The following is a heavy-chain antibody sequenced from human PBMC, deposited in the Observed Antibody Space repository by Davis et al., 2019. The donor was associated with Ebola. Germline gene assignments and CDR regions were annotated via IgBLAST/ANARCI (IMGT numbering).Heavy chain of an antibody. CDR3: TTPGGQDSGYDVFDI. CDR1: GYTFTVYY. V-gene: IGHV1-2*06. D-gene: IGHD5-12*01. Sequence: AASVKVSCKASGYTFTVYYMHWVRQAPGQGLEWMGRIHPNSGGANYAQKFQGRVTVTRDTSTTTVYMDLSSLRSEDTALYYCTTPGGQDSGYDVFDIWGQGTKVTVSS. CDR2: IHPNSGGA. J-gene: IGHJ3*02.